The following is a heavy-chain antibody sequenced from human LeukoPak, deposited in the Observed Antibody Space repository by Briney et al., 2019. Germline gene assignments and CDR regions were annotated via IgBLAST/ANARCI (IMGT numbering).Heavy chain of an antibody. CDR3: AQPLPRSPETAAARAFGN. D-gene: IGHD6-13*01. Sequence: GGSLRLSCAASGFTFSSSAMSWVRQVPGKGLEWVSGISASGGSTHYADSVKGRFTISRDNSMNTLYLQMNSLRAEDTAVYYCAQPLPRSPETAAARAFGNWGQGSLVTVSS. CDR2: ISASGGST. V-gene: IGHV3-23*01. CDR1: GFTFSSSA. J-gene: IGHJ4*02.